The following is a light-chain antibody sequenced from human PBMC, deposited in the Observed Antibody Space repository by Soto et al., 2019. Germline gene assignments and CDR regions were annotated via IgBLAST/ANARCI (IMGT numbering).Light chain of an antibody. V-gene: IGLV2-23*01. Sequence: QSALTQPAAVSGSPGQSITISCTGTSSDVGTYNLVSWYQQYPGKAPKLMIYATSKRPSGVSNRFSGSKSGDTASLTISGLQAEDEGDYYCCSYADGSIYFFGTGTKLTVL. CDR3: CSYADGSIYF. J-gene: IGLJ1*01. CDR2: ATS. CDR1: SSDVGTYNL.